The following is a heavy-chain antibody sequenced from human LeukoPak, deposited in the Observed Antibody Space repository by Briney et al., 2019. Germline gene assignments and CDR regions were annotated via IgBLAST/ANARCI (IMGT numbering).Heavy chain of an antibody. V-gene: IGHV3-53*01. D-gene: IGHD3-22*01. CDR1: GFTVSSNY. CDR3: ARDYYYDSSGNGMDV. CDR2: IYSGGTT. Sequence: PGGSLRLSCAASGFTVSSNYMSWVRQAPGKGLEWVSVIYSGGTTYYADSVKGRFTISRDNSKNTLYLQMNSLRAEDTAVYYCARDYYYDSSGNGMDVWGQGTTVTVSS. J-gene: IGHJ6*02.